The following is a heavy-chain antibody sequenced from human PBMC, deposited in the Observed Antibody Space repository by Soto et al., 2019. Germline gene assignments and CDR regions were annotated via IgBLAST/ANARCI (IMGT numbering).Heavy chain of an antibody. D-gene: IGHD6-6*01. CDR3: ARDKARIAARPAHYYYYGMDV. J-gene: IGHJ6*02. V-gene: IGHV3-30-3*01. CDR2: ISYDGSNK. Sequence: PGGSLRLSCAASGFTFSSYAMHWVRQAPGKGLEWVAVISYDGSNKYYADSVKGRFTISRDNSKNTLYLQMNSLRAEDTAVYYCARDKARIAARPAHYYYYGMDVWGQGTTVTVSS. CDR1: GFTFSSYA.